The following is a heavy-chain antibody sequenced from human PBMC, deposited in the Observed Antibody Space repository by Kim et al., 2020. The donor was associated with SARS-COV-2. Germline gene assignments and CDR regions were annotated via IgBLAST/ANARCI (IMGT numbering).Heavy chain of an antibody. CDR3: AREFMITFGGVIVIPDDAFDV. V-gene: IGHV4-34*01. D-gene: IGHD3-16*02. J-gene: IGHJ3*01. CDR2: INHGGST. CDR1: GGSFSGYY. Sequence: SETLSLTCAVYGGSFSGYYWRWIRQPPGKGLEWFGGINHGGSTNYNPSFKSRVTISVDTSKNQSSMKLSSVTAADTAVYYCAREFMITFGGVIVIPDDAFDVWGQGTMVTVSS.